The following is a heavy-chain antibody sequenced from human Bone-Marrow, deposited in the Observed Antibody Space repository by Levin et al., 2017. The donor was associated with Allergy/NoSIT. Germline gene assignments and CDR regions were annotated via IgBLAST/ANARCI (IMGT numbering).Heavy chain of an antibody. V-gene: IGHV3-33*01. CDR2: TWFDETNK. CDR1: GFTFSTYG. CDR3: ARHYGSGSLDS. Sequence: GESLKISCAASGFTFSTYGIHWVRQAPGKGLEWVALTWFDETNKYYADSVRGRFTVSRDNSKNTVYLQMNSLRAEDTGIYYCARHYGSGSLDSWGQGTLVSVSS. D-gene: IGHD3-10*01. J-gene: IGHJ4*02.